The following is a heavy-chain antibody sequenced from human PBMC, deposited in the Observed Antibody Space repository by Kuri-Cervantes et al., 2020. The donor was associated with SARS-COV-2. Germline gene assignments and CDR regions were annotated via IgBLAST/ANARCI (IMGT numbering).Heavy chain of an antibody. J-gene: IGHJ4*02. CDR3: AKALSGCAGDCPTR. V-gene: IGHV3-23*01. Sequence: GESLKISCEASGFIFSDYAIDWVRQAPGKGLEWVSSISVSGGSTYYANSVKGRFTISRDNSKNTLYLQMNSLRAEDTAVYYCAKALSGCAGDCPTRWGQGTLVTVSS. CDR1: GFIFSDYA. D-gene: IGHD2-21*01. CDR2: ISVSGGST.